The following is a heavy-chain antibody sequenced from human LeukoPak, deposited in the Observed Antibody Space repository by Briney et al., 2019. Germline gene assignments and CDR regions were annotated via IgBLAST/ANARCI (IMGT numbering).Heavy chain of an antibody. V-gene: IGHV3-30-3*01. D-gene: IGHD5-24*01. J-gene: IGHJ4*02. Sequence: PGGSLRLSCAASGFTFSSYAMHWVRQAPGKGLEWVAVISYDGSNKYYADSVKGRFTISRDNSKNTLYLQMNSLRAEDTAVYYCARGRWLQVDYWGQGTLVTVSS. CDR3: ARGRWLQVDY. CDR2: ISYDGSNK. CDR1: GFTFSSYA.